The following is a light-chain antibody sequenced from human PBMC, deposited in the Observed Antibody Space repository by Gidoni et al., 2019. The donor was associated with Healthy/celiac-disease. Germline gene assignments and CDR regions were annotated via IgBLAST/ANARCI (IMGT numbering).Light chain of an antibody. J-gene: IGLJ3*02. CDR3: SAWDSSRSAWV. V-gene: IGLV10-54*01. Sequence: QAGLTQPPSVSKGLRQTATLTSTGNSNNVGNQGAAWLQQQQGHPPKLLSYRNNNRPSGISERLSASRSGNTASLTITGLQPEDEADYYCSAWDSSRSAWVFGGGTKLTVL. CDR2: RNN. CDR1: SNNVGNQG.